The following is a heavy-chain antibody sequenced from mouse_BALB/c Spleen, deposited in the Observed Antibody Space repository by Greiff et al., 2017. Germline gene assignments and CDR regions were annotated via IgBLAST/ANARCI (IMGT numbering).Heavy chain of an antibody. V-gene: IGHV1-47*01. CDR2: FHPYNDDT. D-gene: IGHD2-14*01. CDR1: GYTFTTYP. J-gene: IGHJ1*01. Sequence: VQLQQSGAELVKPGASVKMSCKAFGYTFTTYPIEWMKQNHGKSLEWIGNFHPYNDDTKYNEKFKGKAKLTVEKSSSTVYLELGRLTSDDSAVYYCARRGYRSSYWYFDVWGAGTTVTVSS. CDR3: ARRGYRSSYWYFDV.